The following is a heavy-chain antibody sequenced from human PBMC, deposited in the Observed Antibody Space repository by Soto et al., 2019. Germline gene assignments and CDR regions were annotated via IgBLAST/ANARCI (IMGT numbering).Heavy chain of an antibody. CDR3: ARPVAAYSSSSSMDV. CDR1: GYSFTSYW. J-gene: IGHJ6*02. CDR2: IDPSDSYT. Sequence: GESLKISCXGAGYSFTSYWITWVRQMPGKGLEWMGKIDPSDSYTKYSPSFQGHVTISADKSISTAYLQWSSLKASDTAMYYCARPVAAYSSSSSMDVWGQGTTVTVSS. D-gene: IGHD6-6*01. V-gene: IGHV5-10-1*01.